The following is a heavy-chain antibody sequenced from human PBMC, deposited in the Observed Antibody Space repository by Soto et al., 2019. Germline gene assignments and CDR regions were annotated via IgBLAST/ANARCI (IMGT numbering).Heavy chain of an antibody. CDR3: GRGRSGQIVVFY. V-gene: IGHV1-2*02. J-gene: IGHJ4*02. D-gene: IGHD5-12*01. CDR2: VGPESGAT. CDR1: GYTFTGHY. Sequence: ASVKVSCKASGYTFTGHYIHWVRQAPEQGPEWMGEVGPESGATRYAQKFQGRVTMTRDMSITTVYMELNNLSPDDTAVYYCGRGRSGQIVVFYWGQGTPVTVS.